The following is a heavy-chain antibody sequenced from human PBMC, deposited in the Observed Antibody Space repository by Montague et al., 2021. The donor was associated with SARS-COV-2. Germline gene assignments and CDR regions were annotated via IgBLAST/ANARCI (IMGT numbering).Heavy chain of an antibody. Sequence: CAISGDSVSSNTAAWNWIRQAPSRGLEFLGRTYYRSKWYYDYAXXXKXGTTISPDTSKNQFSLQLSSVTPEDRAVYYCARDPRYSLSWSFDYWGQGTLVTVSS. CDR2: TYYRSKWYY. D-gene: IGHD6-13*01. CDR1: GDSVSSNTAA. J-gene: IGHJ4*02. V-gene: IGHV6-1*01. CDR3: ARDPRYSLSWSFDY.